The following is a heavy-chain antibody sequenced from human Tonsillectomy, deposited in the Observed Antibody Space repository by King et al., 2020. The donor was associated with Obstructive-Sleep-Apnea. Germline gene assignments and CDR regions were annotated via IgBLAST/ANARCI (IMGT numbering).Heavy chain of an antibody. CDR2: IKPGDSYS. CDR3: VRHLPMATHPRDY. D-gene: IGHD3-10*01. CDR1: GYSFTNFW. V-gene: IGHV5-10-1*01. J-gene: IGHJ4*02. Sequence: QLVQSGAEMKKPGASLRISCQGSGYSFTNFWISWVRQMPGKGLEWMGRIKPGDSYSNYSPSFQGHVTISTDNSISTAYLQWSSLKASDTAMYFCVRHLPMATHPRDYWGQGTLVTVSS.